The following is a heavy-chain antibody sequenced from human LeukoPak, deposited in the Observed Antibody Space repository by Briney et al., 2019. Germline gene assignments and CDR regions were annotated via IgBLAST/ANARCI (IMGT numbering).Heavy chain of an antibody. CDR3: ARGMVRGYYFDY. D-gene: IGHD3-10*01. CDR2: IYTSGST. V-gene: IGHV4-61*02. Sequence: SETLSLTCTVSGGSISSGSYYWSWIRQPAGKGLEWIGRIYTSGSTNYNPSLKSRVTISVDTSKNQFSLKLSSVTAADTAVYYCARGMVRGYYFDYWGQGTLVTVSS. CDR1: GGSISSGSYY. J-gene: IGHJ4*02.